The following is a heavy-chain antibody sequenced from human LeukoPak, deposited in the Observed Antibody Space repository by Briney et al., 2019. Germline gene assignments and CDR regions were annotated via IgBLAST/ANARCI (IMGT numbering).Heavy chain of an antibody. D-gene: IGHD6-13*01. CDR1: GFTFSSYS. V-gene: IGHV3-21*01. CDR2: ISSSSSYI. J-gene: IGHJ4*02. CDR3: ARDAIAAAGSYFDY. Sequence: PGGSLRLSCAASGFTFSSYSMNWVRQAPGKGLEWVSSISSSSSYIYYADSVKGRFTISRDNAKNSLYLQMSSLRAEDTAVYYCARDAIAAAGSYFDYWGQGTLVTVSS.